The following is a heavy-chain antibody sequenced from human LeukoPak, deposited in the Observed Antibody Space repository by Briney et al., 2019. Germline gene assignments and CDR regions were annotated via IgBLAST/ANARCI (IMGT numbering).Heavy chain of an antibody. CDR2: VHLDGRT. D-gene: IGHD3-3*01. CDR1: GGSVINTNW. J-gene: IGHJ4*02. V-gene: IGHV4-4*02. CDR3: AREGGFYRPLDY. Sequence: SETPSPTRGVSGGSVINTNWWTWVRQPPGKGLEWIGEVHLDGRTNYNPSLESRLTMSVDVSENQVSLKLTSVTAADTAVYYCAREGGFYRPLDYSGQGTLVTVSS.